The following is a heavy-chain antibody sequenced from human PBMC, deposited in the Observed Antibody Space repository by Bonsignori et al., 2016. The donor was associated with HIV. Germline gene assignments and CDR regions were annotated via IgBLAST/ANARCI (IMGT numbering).Heavy chain of an antibody. CDR3: ARRAPLIIVNRYFDP. J-gene: IGHJ5*02. CDR2: MNPNSGDT. D-gene: IGHD2/OR15-2a*01. Sequence: WVRQAPGQGLEWMGWMNPNSGDTGYAQNFQGRVTMTRNTSTGTAYMELSSLRSEDTAVYYCARRAPLIIVNRYFDPWGQGTLVTVSS. V-gene: IGHV1-8*01.